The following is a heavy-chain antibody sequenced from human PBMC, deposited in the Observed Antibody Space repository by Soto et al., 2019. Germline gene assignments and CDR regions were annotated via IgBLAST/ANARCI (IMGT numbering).Heavy chain of an antibody. CDR2: INHSGST. J-gene: IGHJ5*02. CDR1: GGSFSGYY. V-gene: IGHV4-34*01. Sequence: QVQLQQWGAGLLKPSETLSLTCAVYGGSFSGYYWSWIRQPPGKGLEWIGEINHSGSTNYNPSLKSRVTISVDTSKNQFSLKLSSGTAADTAVYYCARRSAAGPWGQGTLVTVSS. D-gene: IGHD6-25*01. CDR3: ARRSAAGP.